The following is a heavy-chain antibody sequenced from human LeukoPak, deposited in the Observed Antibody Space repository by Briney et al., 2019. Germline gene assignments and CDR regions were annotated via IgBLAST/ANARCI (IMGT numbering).Heavy chain of an antibody. D-gene: IGHD6-19*01. Sequence: PSETLSLTCTVSGGSISSYYWSWIRQPPGKGLEWIGYIYYSGSTNYNPSLKSRVTISVDTSKNQFSLKLSSVTAADTAVYYCARDSAGYSSVWDYWGQGTLVTVSS. J-gene: IGHJ4*02. CDR1: GGSISSYY. CDR2: IYYSGST. V-gene: IGHV4-59*01. CDR3: ARDSAGYSSVWDY.